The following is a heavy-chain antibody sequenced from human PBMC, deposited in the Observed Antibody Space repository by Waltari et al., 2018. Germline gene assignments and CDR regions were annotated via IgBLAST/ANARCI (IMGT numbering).Heavy chain of an antibody. Sequence: QVQLVQSGAEVKKPGSSVKVSCKASGGTFSSYAISWVRQAPGQGLEWMGGIIPIFGTANYAQKFQGRVTMTADESTSTAYMELSSLRSEDTAVYYCARDQDCSGGSCSLGWFDPWGQGTLVTVSS. CDR2: IIPIFGTA. CDR1: GGTFSSYA. V-gene: IGHV1-69*01. D-gene: IGHD2-15*01. CDR3: ARDQDCSGGSCSLGWFDP. J-gene: IGHJ5*02.